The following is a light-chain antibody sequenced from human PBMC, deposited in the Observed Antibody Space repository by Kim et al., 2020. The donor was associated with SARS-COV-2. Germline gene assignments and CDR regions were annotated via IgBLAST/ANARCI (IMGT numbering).Light chain of an antibody. J-gene: IGLJ1*01. CDR3: NSRDGSDNSFV. CDR2: GKN. V-gene: IGLV3-19*01. CDR1: SLGSHY. Sequence: ALGQTVRITCRGDSLGSHYASWFQQKPGQAPVLVIYGKNNRPSGIPDRFSGSSSRNTASLTITGAQAEDEAEYYCNSRDGSDNSFVFASGTKVTVL.